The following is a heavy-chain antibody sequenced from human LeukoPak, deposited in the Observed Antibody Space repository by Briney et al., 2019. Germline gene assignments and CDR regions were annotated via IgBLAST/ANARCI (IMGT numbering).Heavy chain of an antibody. CDR3: ARDLAETYYYDSSGQSD. CDR1: GGTFTSYA. CDR2: IIPIFGTA. Sequence: ASVKVSCKASGGTFTSYAISWVRQAPGQGLEWMGGIIPIFGTANYAQKLQGRVTMTTDTSTSTAYMELRSLRSDDTAVYYCARDLAETYYYDSSGQSDWGQGTLVTVSS. J-gene: IGHJ4*02. D-gene: IGHD3-22*01. V-gene: IGHV1-69*05.